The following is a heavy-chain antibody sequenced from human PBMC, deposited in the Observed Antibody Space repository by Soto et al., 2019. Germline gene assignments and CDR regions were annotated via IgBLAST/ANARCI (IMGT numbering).Heavy chain of an antibody. CDR2: ISGSGGST. V-gene: IGHV3-23*01. CDR1: GFTFSSYA. Sequence: GGSLRLSCAASGFTFSSYAMSWVRQAPGKGLEWVSAISGSGGSTYYADSVKGRFTISRDNSKNTLYLQMNSLRAEDTAVYYCAKGYWNDADGPDAFDIWGQGTMVTVSS. CDR3: AKGYWNDADGPDAFDI. J-gene: IGHJ3*02. D-gene: IGHD1-1*01.